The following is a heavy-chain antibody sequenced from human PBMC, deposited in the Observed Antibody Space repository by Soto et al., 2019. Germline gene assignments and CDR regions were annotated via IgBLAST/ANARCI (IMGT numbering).Heavy chain of an antibody. Sequence: SETLSLTCTVSGDSISGYYWSWIRQAPGKGLEWIGYTYYTGRTDYNPSLKSRVTMSVDTSKNKFSLELTSVTAADTAVYYCARNEAGTFFGRPTHFSNMDVGGKGPTVTVS. CDR3: ARNEAGTFFGRPTHFSNMDV. CDR2: TYYTGRT. D-gene: IGHD3-3*01. CDR1: GDSISGYY. J-gene: IGHJ6*03. V-gene: IGHV4-59*01.